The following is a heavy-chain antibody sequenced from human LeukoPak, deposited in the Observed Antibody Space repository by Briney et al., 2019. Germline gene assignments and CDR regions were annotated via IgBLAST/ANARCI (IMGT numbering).Heavy chain of an antibody. CDR3: ARVDYYGSGSPLRWFDP. V-gene: IGHV4-59*08. CDR2: IYYSGST. J-gene: IGHJ5*02. CDR1: GGSISSYY. D-gene: IGHD3-10*01. Sequence: PSETLSLTCTVSGGSISSYYWSWIRQPPGKGLEWIGYIYYSGSTNYNPSLKSRVTISVDTSKNQFSLKLSSVTAADIAVYYCARVDYYGSGSPLRWFDPWGQGTLVTVSS.